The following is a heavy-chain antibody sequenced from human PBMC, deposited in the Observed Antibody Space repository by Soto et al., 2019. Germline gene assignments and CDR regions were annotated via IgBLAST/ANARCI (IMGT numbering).Heavy chain of an antibody. CDR1: GFTFSSYA. D-gene: IGHD6-19*01. V-gene: IGHV3-23*01. J-gene: IGHJ4*02. CDR2: ISGSGGST. Sequence: EVQLLESGGGLVQPGGSLRLSCAASGFTFSSYAMSWVRQAPGKGLEWVSAISGSGGSTYYADSVKGRFTISRDNYKNPLYQQMNSLRAEDTAVYYCATGGGSGWYGGGYFDYWGQGTLVTVSS. CDR3: ATGGGSGWYGGGYFDY.